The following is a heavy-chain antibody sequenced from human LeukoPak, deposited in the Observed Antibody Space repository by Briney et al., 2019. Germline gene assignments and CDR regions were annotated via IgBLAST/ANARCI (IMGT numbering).Heavy chain of an antibody. D-gene: IGHD6-13*01. CDR1: GYTFTGYY. Sequence: ASVKVSCKASGYTFTGYYMHWVRQAPGQGLEWMGWINPNSGGTNYAQKFQGRVTRTRDTSISTAYMELSRLRSDDTAVYYCARYPSHPGAAAGSYWGQGTLVTVSS. V-gene: IGHV1-2*02. CDR2: INPNSGGT. J-gene: IGHJ4*02. CDR3: ARYPSHPGAAAGSY.